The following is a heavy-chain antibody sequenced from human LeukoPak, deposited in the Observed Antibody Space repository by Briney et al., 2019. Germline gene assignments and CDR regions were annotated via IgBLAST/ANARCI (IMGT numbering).Heavy chain of an antibody. J-gene: IGHJ3*02. D-gene: IGHD4-17*01. CDR1: GFTLKIYP. Sequence: GGSLRLSCAASGFTLKIYPMHWVRQAPGKGLEWLSVISHDGSDKNNADSVKGRFIISRDNSKNTIYLQLNSLRPEDTAMYYCAREGVQTTVDAFDIWGLGAMVIVSS. V-gene: IGHV3-30*04. CDR2: ISHDGSDK. CDR3: AREGVQTTVDAFDI.